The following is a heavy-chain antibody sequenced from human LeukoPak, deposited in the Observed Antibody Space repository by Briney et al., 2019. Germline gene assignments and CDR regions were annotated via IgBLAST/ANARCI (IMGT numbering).Heavy chain of an antibody. CDR3: ARASEDYNYYYMDV. J-gene: IGHJ6*03. V-gene: IGHV3-11*01. D-gene: IGHD1-14*01. Sequence: GGSLRLSCAASGFTFSDYYMSWIRQAPGKGLEWLSDISNSGNSIYSADSVKGRFTISRDNAKNSLYLQIHSLRAEDTAVYYCARASEDYNYYYMDVWGKGTTVTISS. CDR1: GFTFSDYY. CDR2: ISNSGNSI.